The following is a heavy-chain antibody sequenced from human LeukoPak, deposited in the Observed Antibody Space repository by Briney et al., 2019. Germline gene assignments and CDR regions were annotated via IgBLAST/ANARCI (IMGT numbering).Heavy chain of an antibody. V-gene: IGHV3-30*18. D-gene: IGHD6-13*01. CDR2: ISYDGSNK. J-gene: IGHJ4*02. CDR3: AKDRAAAGHRRTGFFDY. Sequence: GRSLRLSCAASGFTFSSYGMHWVRQAPGKGLEWVAVISYDGSNKYYADSVKGRFTISRDNSKNTLYLQMNSLRAEDTAVYYCAKDRAAAGHRRTGFFDYWGQGTLVTVSS. CDR1: GFTFSSYG.